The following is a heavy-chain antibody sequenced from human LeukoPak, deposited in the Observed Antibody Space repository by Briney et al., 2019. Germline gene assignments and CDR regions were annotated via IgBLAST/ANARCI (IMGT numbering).Heavy chain of an antibody. V-gene: IGHV4-34*01. J-gene: IGHJ4*02. CDR2: INHSGST. CDR1: GGSFSGYH. Sequence: SETLSLTCAVYGGSFSGYHWSWIRQPPGKGLEWIGEINHSGSTNYNPSLKSRVTISVNTSKNQFSLKLSSVTAADTAVYYCARGRSIAAAALVYWGQGTLVTVSS. CDR3: ARGRSIAAAALVY. D-gene: IGHD6-13*01.